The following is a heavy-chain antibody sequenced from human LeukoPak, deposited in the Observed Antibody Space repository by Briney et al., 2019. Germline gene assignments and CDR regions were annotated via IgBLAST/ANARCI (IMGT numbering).Heavy chain of an antibody. CDR1: GYTFTSYG. Sequence: ASVTVSCKASGYTFTSYGISWVRQAPGQGLEWMGRISAYNGNTNYAQKLQGRVTMTTDTSTSTAYMELRSLRSDDTAVYYCARVSRFIGYCSSTSCYASGNNWFDPWGQGTLVTVSS. V-gene: IGHV1-18*01. CDR3: ARVSRFIGYCSSTSCYASGNNWFDP. J-gene: IGHJ5*02. CDR2: ISAYNGNT. D-gene: IGHD2-2*01.